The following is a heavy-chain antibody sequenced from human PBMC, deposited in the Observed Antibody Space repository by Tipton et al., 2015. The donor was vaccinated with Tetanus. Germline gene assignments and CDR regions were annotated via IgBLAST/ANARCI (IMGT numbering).Heavy chain of an antibody. Sequence: TLSLTCTVSGDSISSGDHYWSWIRQRPGMGLEWIGYIYYSGSTNYNPSLKSRRSISVDTAKNQFSLRLTSVTAADTAVCFCAKDRGGYTSSSCYGGGFFYYGMDAWGQGATVSVSS. J-gene: IGHJ6*02. CDR1: GDSISSGDHY. D-gene: IGHD2-2*01. V-gene: IGHV4-31*03. CDR3: AKDRGGYTSSSCYGGGFFYYGMDA. CDR2: IYYSGST.